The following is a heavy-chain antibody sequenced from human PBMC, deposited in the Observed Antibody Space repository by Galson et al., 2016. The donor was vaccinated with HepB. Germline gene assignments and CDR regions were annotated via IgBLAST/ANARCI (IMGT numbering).Heavy chain of an antibody. Sequence: SLRLSYAASGFTFSSYAMHWVRQAPGKGLEWVAVISYDGRYKYYADSVTGRFTISRDNSKNTVYMQMNSLRAEDTAVYYCARDGQNWNDELDYWGQGTLVTVSS. CDR1: GFTFSSYA. D-gene: IGHD1-1*01. CDR2: ISYDGRYK. J-gene: IGHJ4*02. CDR3: ARDGQNWNDELDY. V-gene: IGHV3-30*04.